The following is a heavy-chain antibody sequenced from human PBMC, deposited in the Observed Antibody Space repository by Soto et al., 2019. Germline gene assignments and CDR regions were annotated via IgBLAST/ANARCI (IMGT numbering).Heavy chain of an antibody. D-gene: IGHD5-12*01. J-gene: IGHJ4*02. CDR1: GGSISSGGYY. V-gene: IGHV4-31*03. CDR3: ARAERRDGYATDY. Sequence: QVQLQESGPGLVKPSQTLSLTCTVSGGSISSGGYYCSWIRQHPGKRLEWIGYIYYSGSTYYNPSLKSRVNISVDTAKNQFSLKLSSVTAADTAVYYCARAERRDGYATDYWGQGTLVTVSS. CDR2: IYYSGST.